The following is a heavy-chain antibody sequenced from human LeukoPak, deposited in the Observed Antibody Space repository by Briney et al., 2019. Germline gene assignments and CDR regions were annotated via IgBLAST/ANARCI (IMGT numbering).Heavy chain of an antibody. Sequence: PGGSLRLSCAASGLTFSTYWVHWARHAPGKGLVCGSRMNSDGSITTYADSAKGRFTISRDNAKNTLYLQMNSLRAEDTAVYYCAGVQSYGPRAFDQWGQGSLVTVSS. CDR1: GLTFSTYW. CDR3: AGVQSYGPRAFDQ. CDR2: MNSDGSIT. D-gene: IGHD3-16*01. J-gene: IGHJ4*02. V-gene: IGHV3-74*01.